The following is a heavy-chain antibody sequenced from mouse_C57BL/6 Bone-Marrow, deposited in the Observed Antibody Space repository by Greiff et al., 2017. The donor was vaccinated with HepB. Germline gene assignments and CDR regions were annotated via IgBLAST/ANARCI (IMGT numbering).Heavy chain of an antibody. CDR1: GYTFTSYW. J-gene: IGHJ4*01. CDR3: ARYYSNYYYYAMDY. D-gene: IGHD2-5*01. V-gene: IGHV1-55*01. CDR2: IYPVSGST. Sequence: QVHVKQPGAELVKPGASVKMSCKASGYTFTSYWITWVKQRPGQGLEWIGDIYPVSGSTNYNEKFKSKATLTVDTSSSTAYMQLSSLTSEDSAVYYCARYYSNYYYYAMDYWGQGTSVTVSS.